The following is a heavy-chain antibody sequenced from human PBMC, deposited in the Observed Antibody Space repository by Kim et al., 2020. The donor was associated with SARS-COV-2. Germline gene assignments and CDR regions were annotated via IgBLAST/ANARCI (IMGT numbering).Heavy chain of an antibody. CDR2: IYYSGST. CDR3: ARVQYSGSYLDY. CDR1: GGSISSYY. D-gene: IGHD1-26*01. V-gene: IGHV4-59*01. J-gene: IGHJ4*02. Sequence: SETLSLTCTVSGGSISSYYWSWIRQPPGKGLEWIGYIYYSGSTNYNPSLKSRVTISVDTSKNQFSLKLSSVTAADTAVYYCARVQYSGSYLDYWGQGTLV.